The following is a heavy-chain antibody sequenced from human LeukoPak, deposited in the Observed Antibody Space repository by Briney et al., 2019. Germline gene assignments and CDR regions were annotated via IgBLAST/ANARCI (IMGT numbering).Heavy chain of an antibody. V-gene: IGHV3-21*01. J-gene: IGHJ4*02. CDR3: ARDEENYDYGWGSYRYFDY. D-gene: IGHD3-16*02. CDR2: ISSSSSYI. CDR1: GFTFSSYS. Sequence: GGSLRLSCAASGFTFSSYSMNWVRQAPGKGLEWVSSISSSSSYIYYADSVKGRFTISRDNAKNSLYLQMNSLRAEDTAVYYCARDEENYDYGWGSYRYFDYWGQGTRVTVFS.